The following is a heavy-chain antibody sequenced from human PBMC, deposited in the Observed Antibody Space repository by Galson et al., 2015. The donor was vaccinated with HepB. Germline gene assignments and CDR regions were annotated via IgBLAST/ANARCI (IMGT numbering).Heavy chain of an antibody. CDR1: GFIFSSYV. CDR3: ARRVCDNSGNSWNCWYFDL. J-gene: IGHJ2*01. V-gene: IGHV3-30*04. CDR2: ISYDGTNK. D-gene: IGHD4-23*01. Sequence: SLRLSCAASGFIFSSYVMHWVRQAPGKGLEWVAVISYDGTNKNYADSVKGRFTISRDNAKSTLYLQMNSLRAEDTAVYSCARRVCDNSGNSWNCWYFDLWGRGTLVTVSS.